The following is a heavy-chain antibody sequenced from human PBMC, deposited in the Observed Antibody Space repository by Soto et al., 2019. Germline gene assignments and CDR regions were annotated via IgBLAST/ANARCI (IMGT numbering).Heavy chain of an antibody. J-gene: IGHJ2*01. V-gene: IGHV3-23*01. CDR1: GFTFSAYA. CDR2: IHGGGGAT. Sequence: EVQLLESGGGLVQPGGSLRLSCAASGFTFSAYAMGWVRQAPGKGLEWVSTIHGGGGATHYADSVKGRVTISREDSKKTPYAQMNTPRAEDTAVYYCAKFEAHPLEYWYLEFWGRGTLVTVSS. CDR3: AKFEAHPLEYWYLEF. D-gene: IGHD1-1*01.